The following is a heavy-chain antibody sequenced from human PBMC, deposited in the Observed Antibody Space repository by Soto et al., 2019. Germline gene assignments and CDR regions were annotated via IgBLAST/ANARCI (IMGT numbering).Heavy chain of an antibody. CDR1: GDSVSSNSAA. J-gene: IGHJ5*02. CDR3: ARDYTDYDIVVVPAAMPDWFDP. D-gene: IGHD2-2*01. V-gene: IGHV6-1*01. CDR2: TYYRSKWYN. Sequence: SQTLSLTCAISGDSVSSNSAAWNWIRQSPSRGLEWLGRTYYRSKWYNDYAVSVKSRITINPDTSKNQFSLQLNSVTPEATAVYYCARDYTDYDIVVVPAAMPDWFDPWGQGTLVTVSS.